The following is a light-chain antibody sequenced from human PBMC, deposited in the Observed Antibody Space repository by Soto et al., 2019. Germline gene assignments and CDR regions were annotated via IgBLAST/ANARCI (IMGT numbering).Light chain of an antibody. V-gene: IGKV3-15*01. CDR2: GAS. Sequence: EIVMTQSPATLSVSPGERATLSCRASQSVSSNLAWYQQKPGQAPRLLICGASTRATGIPARFSGSGSGTEFTLTISSLQSEAFAVYYCQQYNNWPWTFGQVTKVEIK. CDR1: QSVSSN. CDR3: QQYNNWPWT. J-gene: IGKJ1*01.